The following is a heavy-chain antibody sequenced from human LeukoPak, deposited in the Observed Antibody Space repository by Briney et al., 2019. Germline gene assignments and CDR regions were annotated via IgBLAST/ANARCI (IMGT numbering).Heavy chain of an antibody. CDR2: INHSGST. D-gene: IGHD3-3*01. V-gene: IGHV4-34*01. CDR1: GGSFSGYY. Sequence: SETLSLTCAVYGGSFSGYYWSWIRQPPGKGLEWIGEINHSGSTNYNPSLKSRVTISVDTSKNQFSLKLSSVTAADTAVNYCARHHSPYYDFWSGYQNAFDIWGQGTMVTVSS. J-gene: IGHJ3*02. CDR3: ARHHSPYYDFWSGYQNAFDI.